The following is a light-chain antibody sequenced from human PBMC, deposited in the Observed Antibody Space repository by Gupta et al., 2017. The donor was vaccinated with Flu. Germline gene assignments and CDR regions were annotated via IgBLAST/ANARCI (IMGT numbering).Light chain of an antibody. CDR2: LGS. V-gene: IGKV2-28*01. Sequence: DIVMTQSPLSLPVTPGEPASISCRSSQSLLHSNGYNYLDWYLQKPGQSPQLLIYLGSNRASGVPDRFSGSGSGTDFTLSISRVEAEDVGVYYCKQTLQTPFTFGHGTNVDIK. CDR3: KQTLQTPFT. CDR1: QSLLHSNGYNY. J-gene: IGKJ3*01.